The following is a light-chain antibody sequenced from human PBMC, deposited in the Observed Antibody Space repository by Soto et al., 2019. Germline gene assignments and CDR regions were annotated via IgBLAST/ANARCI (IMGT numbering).Light chain of an antibody. V-gene: IGLV2-14*01. Sequence: SALTQPASVSGSPGQSITISCTGTSSDVGGYNYVCWYKQHPGKAPQLMIYEVTNRPSGVSDRFSGSKSGNTASLTISGLQAEDEADYYRSSYTSSSTLYVFGTGTKVTVL. CDR2: EVT. J-gene: IGLJ1*01. CDR1: SSDVGGYNY. CDR3: SSYTSSSTLYV.